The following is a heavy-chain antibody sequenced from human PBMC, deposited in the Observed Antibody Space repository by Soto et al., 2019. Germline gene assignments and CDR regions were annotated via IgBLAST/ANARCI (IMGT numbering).Heavy chain of an antibody. J-gene: IGHJ4*02. D-gene: IGHD3-10*01. CDR2: IYYSGTT. CDR3: ARRTGYHGSGNYCFDY. Sequence: SETLSLTCTVSGGSISSSGYYWVWMRQPPGKRLEWIGRIYYSGTTYYNPSLGSRVTMSVDTSKNQFSLKLNSVTAAVTAVYSCARRTGYHGSGNYCFDYWGQGSLVTVSS. CDR1: GGSISSSGYY. V-gene: IGHV4-39*01.